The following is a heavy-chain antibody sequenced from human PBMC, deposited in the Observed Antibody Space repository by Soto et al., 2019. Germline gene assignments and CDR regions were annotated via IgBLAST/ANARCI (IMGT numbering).Heavy chain of an antibody. D-gene: IGHD3-16*01. J-gene: IGHJ6*03. CDR1: GYTFTSYG. CDR3: ARLGPYYYYYYMDV. CDR2: ISAYNGNT. Sequence: GGPVKVSCKASGYTFTSYGISWVRQAPGQGLEWMGWISAYNGNTNYAQKLQGRVTMTTDTSTSTAYMELRSLRSDDTAVYYCARLGPYYYYYYMDVWGKGTTVTVSS. V-gene: IGHV1-18*01.